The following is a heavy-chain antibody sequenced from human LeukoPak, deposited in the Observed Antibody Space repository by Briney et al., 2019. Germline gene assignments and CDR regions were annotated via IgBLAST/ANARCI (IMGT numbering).Heavy chain of an antibody. D-gene: IGHD3-10*01. J-gene: IGHJ4*02. Sequence: GGSLRLSCAASGFTFSNYGMSWVRQARGKGLEWVANIKQDGSEKYYVDSVKGRFTISRDNAKNSLYLQMNSLREEDTALYYCASGTYRLGDYWGQGTQVAVSP. CDR3: ASGTYRLGDY. V-gene: IGHV3-7*01. CDR1: GFTFSNYG. CDR2: IKQDGSEK.